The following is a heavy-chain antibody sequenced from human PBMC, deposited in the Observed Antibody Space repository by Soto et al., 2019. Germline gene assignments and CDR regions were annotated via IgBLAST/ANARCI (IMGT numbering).Heavy chain of an antibody. Sequence: QVRLVQSGAEMKKTGSSVKVSCEASGTTFSNFAIGWVRQAPGQGLEWMGGIILPFRTPNYGQKFQCRVTXXXXXXXXXXXXXXXXXXXXXXXXXXXXXXXXXXXYFDYWGQGTLVTVSS. J-gene: IGHJ4*02. CDR3: XXXXXXXXYFDY. V-gene: IGHV1-69*05. CDR1: GTTFSNFA. CDR2: IILPFRTP.